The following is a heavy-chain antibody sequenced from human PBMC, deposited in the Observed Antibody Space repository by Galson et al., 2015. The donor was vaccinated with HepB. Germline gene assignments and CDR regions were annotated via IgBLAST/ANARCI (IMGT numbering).Heavy chain of an antibody. CDR3: VRTYYVILTGPRDFQD. CDR1: GFTFTDAW. Sequence: LRLSCAASGFTFTDAWVSWVRQAPGRGLEWVGRSRNKARTYTRAYAASVKGRFTISRDDSKNSLYLQMNTLKTEDTAVYYCVRTYYVILTGPRDFQDWGQGTLVPVSS. V-gene: IGHV3-72*01. J-gene: IGHJ1*01. CDR2: SRNKARTYTR. D-gene: IGHD3-9*01.